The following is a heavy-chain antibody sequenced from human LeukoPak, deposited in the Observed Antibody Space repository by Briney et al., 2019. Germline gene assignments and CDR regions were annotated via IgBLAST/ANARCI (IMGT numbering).Heavy chain of an antibody. Sequence: GGSLRLSCAASGFTFSNAWMSWVRQAPGKGLEWVGRIKSKTDGGTTDYAAPVKGRFTISRDDSKNTLYLQMNSLKTEDTAVYYCTTDLYGSGSYKVDYWGQGTLVTVSS. V-gene: IGHV3-15*01. J-gene: IGHJ4*02. D-gene: IGHD3-10*01. CDR1: GFTFSNAW. CDR3: TTDLYGSGSYKVDY. CDR2: IKSKTDGGTT.